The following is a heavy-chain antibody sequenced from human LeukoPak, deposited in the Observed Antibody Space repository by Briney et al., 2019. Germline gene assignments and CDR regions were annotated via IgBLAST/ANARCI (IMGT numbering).Heavy chain of an antibody. J-gene: IGHJ4*02. CDR2: IYYSGSS. CDR1: GGSISSYY. CDR3: ARGSTILRGVSFDY. Sequence: KSSETLSLTCTVSGGSISSYYWSWIRQPPGKGLEWIGYIYYSGSSNYNPSLKSRVTISADTSKSQFSLKLSSVTAADTAVYYCARGSTILRGVSFDYWGQGTLVTVSS. D-gene: IGHD3-10*01. V-gene: IGHV4-59*01.